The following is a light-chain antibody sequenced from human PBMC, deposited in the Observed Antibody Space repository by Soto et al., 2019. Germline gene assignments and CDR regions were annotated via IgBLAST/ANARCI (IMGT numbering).Light chain of an antibody. CDR3: QQYNSYPWM. CDR1: QSISSW. J-gene: IGKJ1*01. V-gene: IGKV1-5*01. Sequence: DIQMTQSPSTLSASVGDRVTLTCRASQSISSWLAWYQQKPGKAPKLLIYHAYSLESGVPSRFSGSESGTEFTLTINSLQPDDFATYYCQQYNSYPWMFGQGTKVEIK. CDR2: HAY.